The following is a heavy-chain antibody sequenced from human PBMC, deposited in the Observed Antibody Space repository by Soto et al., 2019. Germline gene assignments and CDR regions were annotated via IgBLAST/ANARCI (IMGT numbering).Heavy chain of an antibody. D-gene: IGHD2-2*01. J-gene: IGHJ6*03. CDR3: TRRGVPAATSYYMDV. V-gene: IGHV3-74*01. CDR2: INSDGSST. Sequence: GGSLRLSCAASGFTFSSYWMHWVRQAPGKGLVWVSRINSDGSSTSYADSVKGRFTISRDNAKNTLYLQMNSLRAEDTAVYYCTRRGVPAATSYYMDVWGKGTTVTVPS. CDR1: GFTFSSYW.